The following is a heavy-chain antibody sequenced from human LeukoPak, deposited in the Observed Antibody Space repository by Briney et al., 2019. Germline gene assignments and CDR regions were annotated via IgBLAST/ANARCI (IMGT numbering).Heavy chain of an antibody. CDR3: ASGAYGNRYGMDV. Sequence: GGSLRLSCAASGFTVSSNYMSWVRQAPGKGLEWVSVIYSGGSTYYADSVKSRSTISRDNSKNTLYLQMNSLRAEDTAVYYCASGAYGNRYGMDVWGQGTTVTVSS. V-gene: IGHV3-66*01. J-gene: IGHJ6*02. CDR2: IYSGGST. CDR1: GFTVSSNY. D-gene: IGHD3-16*01.